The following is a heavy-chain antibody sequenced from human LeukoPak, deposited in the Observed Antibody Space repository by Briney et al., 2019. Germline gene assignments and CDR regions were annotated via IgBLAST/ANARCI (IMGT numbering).Heavy chain of an antibody. CDR3: ARDPGYSYGYDY. V-gene: IGHV3-66*01. J-gene: IGHJ4*02. D-gene: IGHD5-18*01. CDR2: IYSDGST. CDR1: GFTVSDNY. Sequence: GGSLRLSCAASGFTVSDNYMSWVRQAPGKGLEWVSVIYSDGSTYYADSVKGRFTISRDNSKNTVYLQMNSLRAEDTAVYYCARDPGYSYGYDYWGQGTLVTVSS.